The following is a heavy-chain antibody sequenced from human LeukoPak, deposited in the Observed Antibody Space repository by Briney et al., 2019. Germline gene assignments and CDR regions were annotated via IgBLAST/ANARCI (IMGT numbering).Heavy chain of an antibody. Sequence: VKPSETLSLTRTVSAGSIIGSFWSWIRQPPGKGLEWIGYVYYSGTTVYDPSLKSRVTISVDTSKNMFSLKLTSVTAADTAFYYCARHSAPTISAFDYWGQGILVTVSS. V-gene: IGHV4-59*08. J-gene: IGHJ4*02. D-gene: IGHD5-24*01. CDR1: AGSIIGSF. CDR3: ARHSAPTISAFDY. CDR2: VYYSGTT.